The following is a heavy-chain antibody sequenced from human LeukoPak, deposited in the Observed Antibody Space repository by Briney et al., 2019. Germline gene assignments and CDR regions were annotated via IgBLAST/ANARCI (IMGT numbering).Heavy chain of an antibody. V-gene: IGHV3-48*03. CDR1: GFTFSSYE. J-gene: IGHJ6*04. CDR3: TKETPQMDV. Sequence: PGGSLRLSCAASGFTFSSYEMNWVRQAPGQGLEWVAYMSSTGNTVHYAGSVKGRFTISRDNAKNSLYLQMNRLRAEDTAVYYCTKETPQMDVWGKGTTVIVSS. D-gene: IGHD2-15*01. CDR2: MSSTGNTV.